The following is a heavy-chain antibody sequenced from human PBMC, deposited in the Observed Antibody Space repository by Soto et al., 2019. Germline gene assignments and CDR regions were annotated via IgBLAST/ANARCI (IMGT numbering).Heavy chain of an antibody. V-gene: IGHV3-23*01. CDR3: AKSFCSSSSCFFLWVDP. D-gene: IGHD2-2*01. CDR1: GFDFSSYA. J-gene: IGHJ5*02. CDR2: ISGTGVPT. Sequence: PGGSLRLSCAASGFDFSSYAMSWVRQAPGKGLECISLISGTGVPTLYAESVKGRFSVSRDNSKDTLFLEMNNLGVDDTAMYYCAKSFCSSSSCFFLWVDPWGPGXLVTVSS.